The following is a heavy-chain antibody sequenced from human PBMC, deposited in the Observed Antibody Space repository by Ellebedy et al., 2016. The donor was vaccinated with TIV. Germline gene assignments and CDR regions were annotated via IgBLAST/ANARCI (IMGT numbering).Heavy chain of an antibody. CDR3: ATQLWNTEF. CDR2: ISTTDGT. J-gene: IGHJ4*02. Sequence: GESLKISCEASESTFSSYGMSWVRQAPGKGLEWVSSISTTDGTHYADSVKGRFTISRDNPKNTLYLQMNSLRVKDTAVYYCATQLWNTEFWGQGTLVIVSS. V-gene: IGHV3-23*01. CDR1: ESTFSSYG. D-gene: IGHD5-24*01.